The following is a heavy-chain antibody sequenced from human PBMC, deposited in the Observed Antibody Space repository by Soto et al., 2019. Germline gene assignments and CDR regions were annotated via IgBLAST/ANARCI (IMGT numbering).Heavy chain of an antibody. CDR1: GFTFRNYG. J-gene: IGHJ3*01. D-gene: IGHD2-15*01. Sequence: QVQLVESGGGVVQPGRSLRLSCAASGFTFRNYGIQWVRQAPGKGLEWVASIWYDGTNKYYADSVKGRFTISRDNSKTALYLQMNSLRADDTAVYYCAKDVVPVAGDAGEALDVWGQGTMVTVSS. V-gene: IGHV3-33*03. CDR2: IWYDGTNK. CDR3: AKDVVPVAGDAGEALDV.